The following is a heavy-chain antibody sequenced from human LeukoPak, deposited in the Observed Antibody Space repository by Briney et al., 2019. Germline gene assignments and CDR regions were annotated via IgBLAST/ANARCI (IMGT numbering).Heavy chain of an antibody. D-gene: IGHD4-17*01. CDR2: IIPIFGTA. Sequence: GASVKVSCKASGYTFTGYYMHWVRQAPGQGLEWMGGIIPIFGTANYAQKFQGRVTITADESTSTAYMELSSLRSEDTAVYYCEYGELQRDYWGQGTLVTVSS. CDR1: GYTFTGYY. CDR3: EYGELQRDY. V-gene: IGHV1-69*13. J-gene: IGHJ4*02.